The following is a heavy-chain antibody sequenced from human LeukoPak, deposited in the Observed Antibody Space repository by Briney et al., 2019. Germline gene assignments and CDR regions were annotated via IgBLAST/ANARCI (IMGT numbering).Heavy chain of an antibody. CDR3: ARDKDLGAVAGTFDY. V-gene: IGHV1-18*01. D-gene: IGHD6-19*01. Sequence: ASVKVSCKASGYTFTRNGISWVRQAPGQGLEWMGWISAYNGHTKYAQKFQGRVTMTTDTSTGTAYMELRSLGSDDTAVYFCARDKDLGAVAGTFDYWGQRTLVTVSS. CDR1: GYTFTRNG. CDR2: ISAYNGHT. J-gene: IGHJ4*02.